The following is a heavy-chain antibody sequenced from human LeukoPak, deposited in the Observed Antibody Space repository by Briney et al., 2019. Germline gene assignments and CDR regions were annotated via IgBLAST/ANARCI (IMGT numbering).Heavy chain of an antibody. Sequence: PGGSLRLSCAASGFTFSSYGMHWVRQAPGKGLEWVAFIRYDGSNKYYADSVKGRFTISRDNSKNTLYLQMNSLRAEDTAVYYCAKDPTSPGGSSGGAWDYWGQGTLVTVSS. D-gene: IGHD2-15*01. CDR2: IRYDGSNK. CDR3: AKDPTSPGGSSGGAWDY. J-gene: IGHJ4*02. CDR1: GFTFSSYG. V-gene: IGHV3-30*02.